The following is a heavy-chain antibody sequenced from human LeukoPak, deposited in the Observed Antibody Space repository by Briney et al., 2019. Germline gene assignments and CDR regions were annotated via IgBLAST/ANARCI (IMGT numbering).Heavy chain of an antibody. D-gene: IGHD1-7*01. CDR3: ARGGVGGNYGLDQIDY. Sequence: ASVKVSCKASGYSFTGYYIHWVRQAPVQGLEWMGWLNPNSGATMYAQKFQGRVTMTRDTSISTAYMDVTRLRSDDTAIYFCARGGVGGNYGLDQIDYWGQGTLVTVSS. CDR2: LNPNSGAT. CDR1: GYSFTGYY. J-gene: IGHJ4*02. V-gene: IGHV1-2*02.